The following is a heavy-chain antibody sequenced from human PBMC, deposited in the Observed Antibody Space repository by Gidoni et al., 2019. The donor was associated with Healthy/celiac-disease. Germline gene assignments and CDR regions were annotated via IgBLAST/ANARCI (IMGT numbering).Heavy chain of an antibody. Sequence: QLQLQESASGLVKPSQTLSLTCAVSVCSLSSGGYSWSWIRQPPGKVLEWIGYIYHSGSTYYNPSLKSRVTISGDRSKNQFSLKLSSVTAADTAVYYCARLTYGDYADDAFDIWGQGTMVTVSS. CDR3: ARLTYGDYADDAFDI. D-gene: IGHD4-17*01. CDR2: IYHSGST. CDR1: VCSLSSGGYS. V-gene: IGHV4-30-2*01. J-gene: IGHJ3*02.